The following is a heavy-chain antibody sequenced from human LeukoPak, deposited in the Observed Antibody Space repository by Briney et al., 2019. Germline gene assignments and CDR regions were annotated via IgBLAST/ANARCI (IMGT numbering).Heavy chain of an antibody. Sequence: GRSLRLSCAASGFTFSRYDMHWVRQAPGKGLEWVSVISYDESDKHYVDSVKGRFTISRDNSKNTLYLQMNSLRAEDTAVYYCAKDPSIVVVVAATARYGMDVWGQGTTVTVSS. CDR1: GFTFSRYD. D-gene: IGHD2-15*01. V-gene: IGHV3-30*18. CDR2: ISYDESDK. CDR3: AKDPSIVVVVAATARYGMDV. J-gene: IGHJ6*02.